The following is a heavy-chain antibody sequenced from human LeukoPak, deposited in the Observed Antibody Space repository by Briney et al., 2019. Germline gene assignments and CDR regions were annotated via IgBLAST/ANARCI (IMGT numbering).Heavy chain of an antibody. Sequence: PGGSLRLSCAASGFTFSSFWMHWVRQAPGKGLVWDSRINTDGSSTDYADSVKGRFTISRDNAKNTLYLQMNSLRAEDTAVYYCARKGDAFDIWGQGTMVTVSS. CDR1: GFTFSSFW. V-gene: IGHV3-74*01. CDR2: INTDGSST. J-gene: IGHJ3*02. CDR3: ARKGDAFDI.